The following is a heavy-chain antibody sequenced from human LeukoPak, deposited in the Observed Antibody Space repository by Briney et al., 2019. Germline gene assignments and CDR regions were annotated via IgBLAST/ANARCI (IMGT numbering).Heavy chain of an antibody. J-gene: IGHJ4*02. V-gene: IGHV1-2*02. CDR2: INPISGGT. CDR3: ARHPNLDY. Sequence: ASVKVSCKASGYTFTDYYIHWVRQAPGQGLEWMGWINPISGGTSYAQKFQDRVTLTRDTSIRTAYMELSRLTSDDTAVYYCARHPNLDYWGQGTLVFVSS. CDR1: GYTFTDYY.